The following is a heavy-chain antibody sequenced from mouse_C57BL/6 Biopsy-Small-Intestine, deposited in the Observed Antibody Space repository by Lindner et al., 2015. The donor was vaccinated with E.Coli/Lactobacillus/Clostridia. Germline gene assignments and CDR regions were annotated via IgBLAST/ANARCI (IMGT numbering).Heavy chain of an antibody. Sequence: VQLQESGGRLVQPKGSLKLSCAASGFSFNTYAMNWVRQAPGRGLEWVARIRSKTNDYATYYADSVKDRFTISRDDSESMLFLQMNNLKTEDTAKYYCVRHEPLYGRHAMDYWGQGTSVTVSS. CDR3: VRHEPLYGRHAMDY. D-gene: IGHD1-1*02. CDR2: IRSKTNDYAT. CDR1: GFSFNTYA. V-gene: IGHV10-1*01. J-gene: IGHJ4*01.